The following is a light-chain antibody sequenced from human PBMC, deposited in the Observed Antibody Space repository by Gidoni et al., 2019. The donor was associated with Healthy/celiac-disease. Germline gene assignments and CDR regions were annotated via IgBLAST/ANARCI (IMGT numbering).Light chain of an antibody. CDR2: GAS. V-gene: IGKV3-20*01. Sequence: EIVLTQAPGTLSLSPGERATLSCRASQSVSSSYLAWYQQKPGKAPRLLIYGASSRATGIPDRFSGSGSGTDFTLTISRLEPEDFAVYYCQQYGSSPRYTFGQWTKLEIK. CDR3: QQYGSSPRYT. J-gene: IGKJ2*01. CDR1: QSVSSSY.